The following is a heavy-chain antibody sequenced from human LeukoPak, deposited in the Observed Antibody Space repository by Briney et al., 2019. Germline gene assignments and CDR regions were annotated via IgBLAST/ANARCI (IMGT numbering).Heavy chain of an antibody. CDR1: GGSISSGDYY. Sequence: PSETLSLTCTVSGGSISSGDYYWSWIRQPPGKGLEWIGYIYYSGSTYYNPSLKSRVTISVDTSKNQFSLKLSSVTASDTAVYYCARHFSNYGAFYFDYWGQGTLVTVSS. CDR3: ARHFSNYGAFYFDY. CDR2: IYYSGST. D-gene: IGHD3-10*01. J-gene: IGHJ4*02. V-gene: IGHV4-30-4*01.